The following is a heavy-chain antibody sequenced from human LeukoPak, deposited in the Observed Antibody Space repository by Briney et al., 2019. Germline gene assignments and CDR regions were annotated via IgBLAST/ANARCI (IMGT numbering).Heavy chain of an antibody. Sequence: SETLSLTCTVSGGSIGTYYWSWVRQSPGTGLEWIGYIYVTGTSYNPYLQSRVTISVDRSRNQILLKMTSVTAADTAVYYCARHIGGGIEDMDVWGRGTKVTVSS. V-gene: IGHV4-59*08. J-gene: IGHJ6*03. D-gene: IGHD3-16*02. CDR1: GGSIGTYY. CDR3: ARHIGGGIEDMDV. CDR2: IYVTGT.